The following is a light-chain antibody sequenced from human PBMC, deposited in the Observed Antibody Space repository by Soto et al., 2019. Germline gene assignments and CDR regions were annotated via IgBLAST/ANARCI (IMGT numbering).Light chain of an antibody. V-gene: IGKV3-20*01. CDR1: QSVSID. CDR3: QQYGSSGT. CDR2: DAS. Sequence: EIVMTQSPATLSVSNGERATLSCRASQSVSIDLAWYQQTPGQAPRLLIYDASNRATGIPARFSGSGSGTDFTLTISRLEPEDFAVYYCQQYGSSGTFGQGTKVDIK. J-gene: IGKJ1*01.